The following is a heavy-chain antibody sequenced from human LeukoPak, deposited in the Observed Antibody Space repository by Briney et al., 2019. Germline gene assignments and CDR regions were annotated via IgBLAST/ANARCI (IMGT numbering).Heavy chain of an antibody. V-gene: IGHV3-23*01. CDR1: GFTFSSHG. CDR3: AELGITMIGGV. J-gene: IGHJ6*04. CDR2: ISGNGDST. D-gene: IGHD3-10*02. Sequence: SGGSLRLSCAASGFTFSSHGMSWVRQAPGKGLEWVSSISGNGDSTYNADSVKGRFTISRDNAKNSLYLQMNSLRAEDTAVYYCAELGITMIGGVWGKGTTVTISS.